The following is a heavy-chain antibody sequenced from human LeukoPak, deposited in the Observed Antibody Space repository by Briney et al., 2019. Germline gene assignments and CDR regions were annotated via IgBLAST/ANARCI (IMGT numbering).Heavy chain of an antibody. CDR3: AKDGYSGYVTELDY. J-gene: IGHJ4*02. CDR2: ISGSGGST. Sequence: GGSLRLSCAASGFTFSSYAMSWVRQAPGKGLEWVSAISGSGGSTYYADSVKGRFTISRDNSKNTLYLQMNSLRAEDTAVYYCAKDGYSGYVTELDYWGQGTLVTVSS. D-gene: IGHD5-12*01. CDR1: GFTFSSYA. V-gene: IGHV3-23*01.